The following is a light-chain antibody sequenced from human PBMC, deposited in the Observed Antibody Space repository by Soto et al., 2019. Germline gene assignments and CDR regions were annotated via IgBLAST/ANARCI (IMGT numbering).Light chain of an antibody. Sequence: QSVLTQSPSASASLGASVKLTCTLSSGHSNYAIAWHQQQPEKGPRYLMKVNSDGSHNKGDGIPDRFSGSSSGAERYLTISSLQSEDEADYYCQTWGTGVFGGGTKLTVL. J-gene: IGLJ3*02. CDR1: SGHSNYA. CDR2: VNSDGSH. V-gene: IGLV4-69*01. CDR3: QTWGTGV.